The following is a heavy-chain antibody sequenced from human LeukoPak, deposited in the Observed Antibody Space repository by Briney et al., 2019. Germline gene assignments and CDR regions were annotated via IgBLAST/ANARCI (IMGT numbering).Heavy chain of an antibody. CDR1: GFTFSSYE. CDR3: CLYYYDSSGPRGDY. CDR2: ISSSGSTI. J-gene: IGHJ4*02. D-gene: IGHD3-22*01. V-gene: IGHV3-48*03. Sequence: PGGSLRLSCAASGFTFSSYEMNWVRQAPGKGLEWVSYISSSGSTIYYADSVKGRFTISRDNAKNSLYLQMNSLRAEDTAVYYCCLYYYDSSGPRGDYWGQGTLVTVSS.